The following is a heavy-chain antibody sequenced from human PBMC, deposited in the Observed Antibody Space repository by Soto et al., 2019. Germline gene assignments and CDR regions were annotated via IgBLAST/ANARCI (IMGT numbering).Heavy chain of an antibody. J-gene: IGHJ4*02. Sequence: QLQLQESGPGLVKPSETLSLTCTVSGGSISSSSYYWGWIRQPPGKGLEWIGSMSYSGGTNYNPSLRGRVTIPVDTAKTQFALKLSSVTAADTAVYYCEVVITGTLWAYSLDYWGQGTLVTVSS. CDR3: EVVITGTLWAYSLDY. CDR1: GGSISSSSYY. D-gene: IGHD1-20*01. V-gene: IGHV4-39*01. CDR2: MSYSGGT.